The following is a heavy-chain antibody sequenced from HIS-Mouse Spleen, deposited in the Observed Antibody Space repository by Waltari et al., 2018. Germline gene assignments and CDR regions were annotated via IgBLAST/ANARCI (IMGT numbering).Heavy chain of an antibody. J-gene: IGHJ4*02. V-gene: IGHV4-38-2*02. D-gene: IGHD5-12*01. CDR3: ARVGGGYDYYFDY. Sequence: QVQLQESGPGLVKPSETLSLTCTVSGYSISSGYYWGWIRQPPGKGLEWIGSIYHSGSTSYNPSLNSRVTISVDTSKNQFSLKLSSVTAADTAVYYCARVGGGYDYYFDYWGQGTLVTVSS. CDR2: IYHSGST. CDR1: GYSISSGYY.